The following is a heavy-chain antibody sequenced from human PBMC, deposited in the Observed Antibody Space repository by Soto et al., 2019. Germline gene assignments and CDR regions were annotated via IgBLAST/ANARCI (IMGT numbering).Heavy chain of an antibody. Sequence: EVQLVESGGGLVQPGGSLRLSCAAAGFTFNRYWMSWVRQAPGKGLEWVANIRQDGSEKSYVDSVKGRFTISRDNAKNYMYLPMSSLRAEDTAVYFWARELPSISGRPGGWFDPGGQGTLVAVTS. CDR1: GFTFNRYW. J-gene: IGHJ5*02. D-gene: IGHD6-6*01. CDR3: ARELPSISGRPGGWFDP. CDR2: IRQDGSEK. V-gene: IGHV3-7*01.